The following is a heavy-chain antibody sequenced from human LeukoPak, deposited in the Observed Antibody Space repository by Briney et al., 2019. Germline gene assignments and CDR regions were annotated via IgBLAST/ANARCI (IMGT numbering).Heavy chain of an antibody. CDR2: INPDGSGK. D-gene: IGHD4-11*01. CDR3: ATSTHYAFQI. Sequence: GGSLRLSCAASGFTFSRHWMTWVRQAPGKGLEWVANINPDGSGKQFVDSMKGRFTISRDNAKNSLYLQMNSLRAEDTAVYYCATSTHYAFQIWGQGTMVTVSS. CDR1: GFTFSRHW. V-gene: IGHV3-7*01. J-gene: IGHJ3*02.